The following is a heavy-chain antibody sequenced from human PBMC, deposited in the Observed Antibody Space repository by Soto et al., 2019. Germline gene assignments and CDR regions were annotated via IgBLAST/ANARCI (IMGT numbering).Heavy chain of an antibody. CDR3: ARDGLEGSYFDY. D-gene: IGHD2-15*01. V-gene: IGHV3-30-3*01. Sequence: LRLSCAASGFTFSSYAMHWVRQAPGKGLEWVAVISYDGSNKYYADSVKGRFTISRDNSKNTLYLQMNSLRAEDTAVYYCARDGLEGSYFDYWGQGTLVTVSS. CDR1: GFTFSSYA. J-gene: IGHJ4*02. CDR2: ISYDGSNK.